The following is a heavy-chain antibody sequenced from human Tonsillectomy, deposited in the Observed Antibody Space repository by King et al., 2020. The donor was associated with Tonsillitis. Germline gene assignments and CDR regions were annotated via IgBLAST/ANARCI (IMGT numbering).Heavy chain of an antibody. Sequence: QLVQSGAEVKKPGVSVKVSCKASGYSLFSYDVSWVRQAPGQGLEWMGWISTYSGNTNYAQKFQGRVTMTTDTSTSTSYMELRSLRSDDTAVYYCARQRGPTTADNWFDSWGQGTLVTVSS. D-gene: IGHD1-1*01. CDR1: GYSLFSYD. CDR3: ARQRGPTTADNWFDS. J-gene: IGHJ5*01. CDR2: ISTYSGNT. V-gene: IGHV1-18*04.